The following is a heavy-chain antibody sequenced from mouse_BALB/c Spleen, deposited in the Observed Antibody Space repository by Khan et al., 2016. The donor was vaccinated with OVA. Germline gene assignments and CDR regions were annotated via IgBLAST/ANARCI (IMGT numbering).Heavy chain of an antibody. CDR3: ARVYGGDFDY. CDR1: GYSITSDYA. CDR2: ISYSGNT. D-gene: IGHD1-1*01. V-gene: IGHV3-2*02. J-gene: IGHJ2*01. Sequence: QLEESGPGLVKPSQSLSLTCTVTGYSITSDYAWNWIRQFPGNKLEWMGFISYSGNTNYNPSLKSRISITRDTTKNQFFLQLNSVTIEDTATYYCARVYGGDFDYWGQGTTLTVSP.